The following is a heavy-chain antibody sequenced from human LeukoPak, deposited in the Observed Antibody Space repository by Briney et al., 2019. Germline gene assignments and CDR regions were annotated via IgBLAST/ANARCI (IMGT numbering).Heavy chain of an antibody. V-gene: IGHV4-59*08. CDR1: GGSISSYY. J-gene: IGHJ3*02. D-gene: IGHD1-1*01. CDR3: ARRPDWNAVRWAFDI. CDR2: IYYSGST. Sequence: SETLSLTCTVSGGSISSYYWSWIRQPPGKGLEWIGYIYYSGSTNYNPSLKSRVTISVDTSKNQFSLKLSSVTAADTAVYYCARRPDWNAVRWAFDIWGQGTMVTVSS.